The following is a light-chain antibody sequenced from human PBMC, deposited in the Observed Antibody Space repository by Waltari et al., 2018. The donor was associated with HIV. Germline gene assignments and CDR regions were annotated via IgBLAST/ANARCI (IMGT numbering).Light chain of an antibody. CDR1: QSITTK. CDR3: QQYNNWPPWT. Sequence: EIVMTQSPATLSVSPGERVTLSCRASQSITTKLAWYQQTPGQAPRLLIYGASTRAPGIPDRFSGSGSGTEFTLNISSLQSEDFSIYYCQQYNNWPPWTFGQGTKVEI. V-gene: IGKV3-15*01. J-gene: IGKJ1*01. CDR2: GAS.